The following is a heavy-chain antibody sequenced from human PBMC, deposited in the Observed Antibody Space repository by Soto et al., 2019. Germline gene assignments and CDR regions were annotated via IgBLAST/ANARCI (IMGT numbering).Heavy chain of an antibody. J-gene: IGHJ6*02. CDR2: IRSKAYGGTT. V-gene: IGHV3-49*03. D-gene: IGHD6-6*01. CDR1: GFTFGDYA. CDR3: TRDLDGRGIAARPNYYYYYGMDV. Sequence: GSLRLSCTASGFTFGDYAMSWFRQAPGKGLEWVGFIRSKAYGGTTEYAASVKGRSTISRDDSKSIAYLQMNSLKTEDTAVYYCTRDLDGRGIAARPNYYYYYGMDVWGQGTTVTVSS.